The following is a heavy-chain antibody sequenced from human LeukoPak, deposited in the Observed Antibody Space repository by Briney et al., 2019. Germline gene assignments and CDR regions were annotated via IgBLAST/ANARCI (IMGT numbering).Heavy chain of an antibody. CDR1: GESFSGNF. D-gene: IGHD6-13*01. CDR3: ARKYCSSSYNWFDP. Sequence: SETLSLTCAVSGESFSGNFWTWIRQSPGKGLEWIGEIDNNGITNYNPSLKSRVTISVDTPKNQFSLKLSSVTAADTAVYYCARKYCSSSYNWFDPWGQGTLVTVSS. V-gene: IGHV4-34*01. CDR2: IDNNGIT. J-gene: IGHJ5*02.